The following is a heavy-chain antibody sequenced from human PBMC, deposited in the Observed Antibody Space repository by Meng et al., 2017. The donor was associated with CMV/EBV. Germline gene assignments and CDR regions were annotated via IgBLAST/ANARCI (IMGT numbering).Heavy chain of an antibody. V-gene: IGHV4-61*01. J-gene: IGHJ6*02. CDR3: ARSYYYYYGMDV. Sequence: SETLSLTCTVSGGSVSSGSYYWSWIRQPPGKGLEWIGYIYYSGSTNHNPSLKSRVTISVDTSKNQFSLKLSSVTAADTAVYYCARSYYYYYGMDVWGQGTTVTVSS. CDR1: GGSVSSGSYY. CDR2: IYYSGST.